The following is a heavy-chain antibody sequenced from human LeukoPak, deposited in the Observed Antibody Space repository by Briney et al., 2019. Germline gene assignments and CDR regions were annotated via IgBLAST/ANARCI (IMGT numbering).Heavy chain of an antibody. CDR3: GRWGYFDSGNYFVVDY. CDR2: IHNNGDI. Sequence: SETLSLTCIVSGDTIRSYYWNWIRQAPGKALEWIGHIHNNGDIAYNFSLTSRVTISMDTSKNQFSLKLSSVTAGDTAVYYCGRWGYFDSGNYFVVDYWGQGTVVTVSS. V-gene: IGHV4-59*01. CDR1: GDTIRSYY. D-gene: IGHD3-22*01. J-gene: IGHJ4*02.